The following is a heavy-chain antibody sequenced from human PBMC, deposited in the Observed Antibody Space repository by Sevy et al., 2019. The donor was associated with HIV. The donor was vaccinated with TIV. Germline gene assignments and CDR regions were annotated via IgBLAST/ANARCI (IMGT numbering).Heavy chain of an antibody. CDR2: IKSKTDGGTT. CDR3: TTDPYYDDSTGFQPYFDY. J-gene: IGHJ4*02. CDR1: GFTFSNAW. Sequence: GGCLRLSCAASGFTFSNAWLNWVRQAPGKGLEWVGRIKSKTDGGTTDYAAPVKGRFTISRDDSKNTLYLQMNSLKTEDTAVYYCTTDPYYDDSTGFQPYFDYWGQGTLVTVSS. D-gene: IGHD3-22*01. V-gene: IGHV3-15*07.